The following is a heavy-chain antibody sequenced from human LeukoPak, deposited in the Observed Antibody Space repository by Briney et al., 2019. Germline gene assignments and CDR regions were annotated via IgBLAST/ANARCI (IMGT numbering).Heavy chain of an antibody. CDR1: GFTSSTYV. V-gene: IGHV3-64D*06. CDR2: ISSNGDNT. Sequence: PGGSLRLSCSVSGFTSSTYVMHWVRQAPGKGLEYVSAISSNGDNTYYADSVKGRLTISRDNSKNTLYLQMSSLRADDTAVYYCARGTGYWGQGTLVTVSS. CDR3: ARGTGY. J-gene: IGHJ4*02.